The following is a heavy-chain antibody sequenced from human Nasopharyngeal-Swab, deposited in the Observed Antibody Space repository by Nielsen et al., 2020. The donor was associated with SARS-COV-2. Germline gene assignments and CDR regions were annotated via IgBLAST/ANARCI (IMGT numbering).Heavy chain of an antibody. CDR1: GFTFSDPA. D-gene: IGHD2-15*01. CDR3: TRCGGGCYSGRDY. J-gene: IGHJ4*02. V-gene: IGHV3-73*01. CDR2: IRSKGNTYAT. Sequence: GRSLRLSCAASGFTFSDPAIHWVRQASGKGLEWVGRIRSKGNTYATAYAASVKGRFIIFRDDPTNTAYLQMNSLKTEDTAMYYCTRCGGGCYSGRDYWGQGTLVTVSS.